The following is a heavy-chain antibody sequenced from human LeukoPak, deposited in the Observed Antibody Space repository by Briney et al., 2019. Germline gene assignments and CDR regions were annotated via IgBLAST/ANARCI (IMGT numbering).Heavy chain of an antibody. CDR2: IYYTGTA. CDR1: GGSISGYF. Sequence: SETLSLPCTVSGGSISGYFWSWIRRPPGEGLQFIGYIYYTGTASYNPSLNSRVTMSVDTSKNQFSLKLSSVTAADTAVYYCARDKNGVIDYWGQGTLVTVSS. J-gene: IGHJ4*02. D-gene: IGHD2-8*01. V-gene: IGHV4-59*01. CDR3: ARDKNGVIDY.